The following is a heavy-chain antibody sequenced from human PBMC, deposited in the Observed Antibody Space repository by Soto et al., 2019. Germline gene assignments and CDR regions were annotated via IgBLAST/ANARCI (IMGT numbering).Heavy chain of an antibody. J-gene: IGHJ4*02. CDR1: GGSISSGGCY. CDR2: IYYSGST. Sequence: SETLPLTCTVSGGSISSGGCYWSWIPKPPGKGLEWIGYIYYSGSTYYNPSLKSRVTISVDTSKNQFSLKLRSVTAADTAVYYCDRSYYYDSSVHFDYWGQGTLVTVSS. D-gene: IGHD3-22*01. V-gene: IGHV4-30-4*01. CDR3: DRSYYYDSSVHFDY.